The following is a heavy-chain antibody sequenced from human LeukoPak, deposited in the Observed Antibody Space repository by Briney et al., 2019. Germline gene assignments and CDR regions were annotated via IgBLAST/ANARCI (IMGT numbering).Heavy chain of an antibody. Sequence: PGGSLRLSCAASGVTLSTYAMSWARQAPGKGLEWVSGISSSGSGDNTYYADSVKGRFTISRDSSKNTLFLQMNSLRAEDTAVYYCASEYDYSNEGYYYYYGMDVWGQGTTVTVSS. D-gene: IGHD4-11*01. V-gene: IGHV3-23*01. CDR1: GVTLSTYA. CDR3: ASEYDYSNEGYYYYYGMDV. CDR2: ISSSGSGDNT. J-gene: IGHJ6*02.